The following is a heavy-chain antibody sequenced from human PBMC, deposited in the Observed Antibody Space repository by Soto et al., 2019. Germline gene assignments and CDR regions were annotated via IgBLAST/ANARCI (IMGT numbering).Heavy chain of an antibody. CDR2: ISWNSGSI. J-gene: IGHJ4*02. CDR3: AKDPQRVATAGSKGGFDY. V-gene: IGHV3-9*01. D-gene: IGHD6-13*01. Sequence: PGGSLRLSCATSGFTFDDYAMHWVRQAPGKGLEWVSGISWNSGSIGYADSVKGRFTIPRDNAKNSLYLQMNSLRAEDTAFYYCAKDPQRVATAGSKGGFDYWGQGTLVTVSS. CDR1: GFTFDDYA.